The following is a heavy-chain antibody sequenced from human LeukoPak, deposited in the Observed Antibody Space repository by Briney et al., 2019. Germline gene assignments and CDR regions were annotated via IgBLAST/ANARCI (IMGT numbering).Heavy chain of an antibody. V-gene: IGHV3-23*01. D-gene: IGHD6-19*01. Sequence: HPGGSLRLSCAASGFTFSSYAMSWVRQVPGKGLEWVSVISGSGDNTYYADSVKGRFTISRDNSKNMLYLQMNSLRAEDTAVYYCARDRYSSGWYGDYWGQGTLVTVSS. CDR1: GFTFSSYA. CDR3: ARDRYSSGWYGDY. J-gene: IGHJ4*02. CDR2: ISGSGDNT.